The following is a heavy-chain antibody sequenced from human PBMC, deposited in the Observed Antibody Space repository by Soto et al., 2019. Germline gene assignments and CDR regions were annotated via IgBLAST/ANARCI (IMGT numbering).Heavy chain of an antibody. V-gene: IGHV1-46*03. CDR3: ARDSAAGPLDY. CDR2: INPIGGST. CDR1: GYTFTSHY. Sequence: ASVKVSCKASGYTFTSHYLHWVRQAPGHGLEWIGIINPIGGSTSYAQNFQGRVTMTRDTSTSTVYMELSSLRSEDTAMYYCARDSAAGPLDYWGQGTLVTVSS. J-gene: IGHJ4*02. D-gene: IGHD6-13*01.